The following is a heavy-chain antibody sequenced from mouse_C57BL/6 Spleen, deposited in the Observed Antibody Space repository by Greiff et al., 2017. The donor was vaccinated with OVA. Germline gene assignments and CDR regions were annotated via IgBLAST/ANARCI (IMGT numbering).Heavy chain of an antibody. CDR1: GYAFTNYL. J-gene: IGHJ2*01. Sequence: QVHVKQSGAELVRPGTSVKVSCKASGYAFTNYLIEWVKQRPGQGLEWIGVINPGSGGTNYNEKFKGKATLTADKSSSTAYMQLSSLTSEDSAVYFCARGHYSNYYFDYWGQGTTLTVSS. V-gene: IGHV1-54*01. CDR2: INPGSGGT. CDR3: ARGHYSNYYFDY. D-gene: IGHD2-5*01.